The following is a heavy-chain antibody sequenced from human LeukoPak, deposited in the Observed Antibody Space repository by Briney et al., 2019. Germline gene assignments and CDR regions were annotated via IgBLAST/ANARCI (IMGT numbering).Heavy chain of an antibody. CDR3: ARHSQPGIGELLTPFDY. V-gene: IGHV4-39*01. J-gene: IGHJ4*02. D-gene: IGHD3-10*01. Sequence: SETLSLTCTISGGSISSSSYYWGWIRQPPGKGLEWIGSIYYSGSTYYNPSLKSRVTISVDTSKNQFSLKLSSVTAADTAVYYCARHSQPGIGELLTPFDYWGQGTLVTVSS. CDR1: GGSISSSSYY. CDR2: IYYSGST.